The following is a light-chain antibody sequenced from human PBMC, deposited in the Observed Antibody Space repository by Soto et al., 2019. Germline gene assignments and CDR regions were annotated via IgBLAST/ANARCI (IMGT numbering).Light chain of an antibody. CDR2: TDN. J-gene: IGLJ1*01. CDR1: SSNIGSNA. CDR3: AAWDGSLNAYV. Sequence: QSVLTQPPSASGTPGQRVTISCSGSSSNIGSNAVNWYQQFPGTAPKLLIYTDNQRPSGVPDRISGSKSCTSASLAISGLQSEDEADYLCAAWDGSLNAYVFGTGTKGTVL. V-gene: IGLV1-44*01.